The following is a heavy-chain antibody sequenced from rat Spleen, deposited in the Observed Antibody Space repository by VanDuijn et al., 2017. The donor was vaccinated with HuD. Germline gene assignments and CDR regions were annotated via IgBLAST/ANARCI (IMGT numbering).Heavy chain of an antibody. CDR3: SRHTYNWFPN. J-gene: IGHJ3*01. Sequence: EVQLVESDGGLVQPGRSLKLSCAASGFTFSDYYMAWVRQAPTKGLEWVATINYDGSSTYYPDSVKGRFTMSRDNERSTLYLQMNSLRSEDTATYYCSRHTYNWFPNWGQGTLVTVSS. CDR2: INYDGSST. CDR1: GFTFSDYY. V-gene: IGHV5-29*01.